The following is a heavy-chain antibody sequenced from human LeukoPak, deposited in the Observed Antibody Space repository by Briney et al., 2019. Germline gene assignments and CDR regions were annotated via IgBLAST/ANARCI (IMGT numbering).Heavy chain of an antibody. CDR3: AKPQYSGFLSVAFDI. CDR1: GGSISSYY. D-gene: IGHD5-12*01. V-gene: IGHV4-59*01. J-gene: IGHJ3*02. CDR2: IYYSGST. Sequence: SETLSLTCTVSGGSISSYYWSWIRQPPGKGLEWIGYIYYSGSTNYNPSLKSRVTISVDTSKNQFSLKLSSVTAADTAVYYCAKPQYSGFLSVAFDIWGQGTMVTVSS.